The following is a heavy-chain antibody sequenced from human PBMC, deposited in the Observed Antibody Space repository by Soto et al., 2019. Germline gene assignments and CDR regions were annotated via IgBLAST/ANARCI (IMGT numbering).Heavy chain of an antibody. V-gene: IGHV3-7*04. Sequence: EVHLVESGGGLVQTGGSLRLSCAISESTVRRDWMNWVRQAPGKGLEWVAHTNQDGSEKYYVDSVKGRFTITRDNAKNTLYLQMNSRRVGETAMYYCSGGVGDAFWGQGTLVTVSS. CDR2: TNQDGSEK. CDR3: SGGVGDAF. CDR1: ESTVRRDW. J-gene: IGHJ4*02. D-gene: IGHD1-26*01.